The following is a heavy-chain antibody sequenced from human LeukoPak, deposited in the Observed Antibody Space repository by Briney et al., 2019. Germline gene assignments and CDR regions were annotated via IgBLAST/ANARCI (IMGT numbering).Heavy chain of an antibody. Sequence: GGSLRLSCAASGFTFDDYAMHWVRQAPGKGLERVSLISGDGGSTYYADSVKGRFTISRDNSKNSLYLQMNSLRTEDTALYYCAKDVATAAGTFYWGQGTLVTVSS. V-gene: IGHV3-43*02. CDR3: AKDVATAAGTFY. D-gene: IGHD6-13*01. J-gene: IGHJ4*02. CDR1: GFTFDDYA. CDR2: ISGDGGST.